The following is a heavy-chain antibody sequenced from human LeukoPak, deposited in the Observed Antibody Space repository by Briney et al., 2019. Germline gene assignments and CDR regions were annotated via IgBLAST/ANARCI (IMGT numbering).Heavy chain of an antibody. CDR2: ISAYNGNT. D-gene: IGHD2-21*01. Sequence: ASVKVSCKASGYTFTSYGISWVRQAPGQGLEWMGWISAYNGNTNYAQKLQGRVTMTTDTSTSTAYMELRSLRSDDTAVYYCASSWSIPTPPDYWGQGTLVTVST. J-gene: IGHJ4*02. CDR3: ASSWSIPTPPDY. CDR1: GYTFTSYG. V-gene: IGHV1-18*01.